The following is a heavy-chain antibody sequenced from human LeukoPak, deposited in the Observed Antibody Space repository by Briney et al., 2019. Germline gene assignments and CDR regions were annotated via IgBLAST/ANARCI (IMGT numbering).Heavy chain of an antibody. Sequence: GGSLRLSCAASGFTFSSYGMHWVRQAPGKGLEWVSAISGSGGSTYYADSVKGRFTISRDNSKNTLYLQMNSLRAEDTAVYYCAKDPDSSGWLVDYWGQGTLVTVSS. D-gene: IGHD6-19*01. CDR3: AKDPDSSGWLVDY. J-gene: IGHJ4*02. CDR2: ISGSGGST. V-gene: IGHV3-23*01. CDR1: GFTFSSYG.